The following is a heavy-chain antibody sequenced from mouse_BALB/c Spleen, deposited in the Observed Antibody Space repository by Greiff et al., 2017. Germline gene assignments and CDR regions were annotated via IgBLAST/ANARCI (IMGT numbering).Heavy chain of an antibody. CDR2: ISYDGSN. Sequence: EVQLQESGPGLVKPSQSLSLTCSVTGYSITSGYYWNWIRQFPGNKLEWMGYISYDGSNNYNPSLKNRISITRDTSKNQFFLKLNSVTTEDTATYYCARDRDYGTLDYWGQGTTLTVSS. D-gene: IGHD1-1*01. CDR1: GYSITSGYY. CDR3: ARDRDYGTLDY. J-gene: IGHJ2*01. V-gene: IGHV3-6*02.